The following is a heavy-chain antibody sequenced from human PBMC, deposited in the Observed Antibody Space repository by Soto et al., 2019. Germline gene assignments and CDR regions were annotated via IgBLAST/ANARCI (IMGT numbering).Heavy chain of an antibody. Sequence: EEQLVESGGGLVQPGGSLRLSCAASGLTVGRNYMSWVRQAPGKGLEWVSVIYSGDDTYYADSVRGRFTISRDNSKNTLLLQMSNVRAEDTAVYYCARDRGGGYCTGTSCYGRYLDVWGKGTTVIVSS. CDR1: GLTVGRNY. V-gene: IGHV3-66*01. CDR2: IYSGDDT. CDR3: ARDRGGGYCTGTSCYGRYLDV. D-gene: IGHD2-2*01. J-gene: IGHJ6*03.